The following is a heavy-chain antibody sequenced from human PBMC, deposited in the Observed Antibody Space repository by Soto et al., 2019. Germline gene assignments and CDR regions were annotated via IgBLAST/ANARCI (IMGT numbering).Heavy chain of an antibody. CDR1: GFTFNTYG. Sequence: GGSLRLSCAASGFTFNTYGMHWVRQAPGKGLEWVAVISYDGSEKYYVDSVKGRFTISKDNSKNTLYLQMNSLRPEDTAVYYCAKSPNFYCSIPNRYTYYFDHWGQATRVTVSS. CDR2: ISYDGSEK. J-gene: IGHJ4*02. V-gene: IGHV3-30*18. D-gene: IGHD2-2*02. CDR3: AKSPNFYCSIPNRYTYYFDH.